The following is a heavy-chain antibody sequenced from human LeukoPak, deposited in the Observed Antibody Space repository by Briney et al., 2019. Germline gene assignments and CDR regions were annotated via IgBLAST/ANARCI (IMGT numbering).Heavy chain of an antibody. CDR1: GYSLSELS. D-gene: IGHD2-8*01. CDR3: AAGGVYDLLDN. V-gene: IGHV1-24*01. CDR2: FDPENGEA. Sequence: ASVKVSCKVSGYSLSELSMHWVRQAPGKGLEWMGGFDPENGEAVYAQKSQGRVTMTEDTSTDTSYMELNSLKSEDTAVYYCAAGGVYDLLDNWGQGTLVTASS. J-gene: IGHJ4*02.